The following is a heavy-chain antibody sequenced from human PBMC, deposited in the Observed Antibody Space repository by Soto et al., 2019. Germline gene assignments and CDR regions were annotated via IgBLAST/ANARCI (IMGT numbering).Heavy chain of an antibody. V-gene: IGHV1-18*01. D-gene: IGHD6-6*01. CDR3: ARDPYSSSSRWFDP. Sequence: QVQLIQSGAEVKKPGASVKLSCKASGYSFITYGISWERQAPGQGLEWMGWITTYSGNTDYAQKFQGRVTMTTDTSTSTVYMELRSLRSDDTAVYYCARDPYSSSSRWFDPWGQGTLVTVSS. CDR1: GYSFITYG. J-gene: IGHJ5*02. CDR2: ITTYSGNT.